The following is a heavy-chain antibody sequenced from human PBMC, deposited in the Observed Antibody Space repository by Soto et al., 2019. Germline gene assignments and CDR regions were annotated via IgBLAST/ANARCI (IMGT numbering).Heavy chain of an antibody. CDR2: VYYTGTT. Sequence: QVQLQESGPRLVKPSETLSLTCSVSGSSISSYYWSWIRKPPGKGLEWIGYVYYTGTTKYNPSLKSRLTISVDTSKNQFSLRLNSVTAADTAIYYCARDQQMGRLDPWGQGTLVTVSS. CDR1: GSSISSYY. V-gene: IGHV4-59*01. CDR3: ARDQQMGRLDP. J-gene: IGHJ5*02. D-gene: IGHD3-10*01.